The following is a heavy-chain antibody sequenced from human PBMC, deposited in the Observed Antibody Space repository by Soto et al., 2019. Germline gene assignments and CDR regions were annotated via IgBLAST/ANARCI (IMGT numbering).Heavy chain of an antibody. Sequence: GESLKISCRGSGYTFTDYWIVWVRQMPGKGLEWMGVIYPGDSKTKYSPSFQGQVTLSADKSITTAYLQWSSLKASDTAVYYCARAYCSGGSCYPQSHNWFDPWGQGTLVTVSS. V-gene: IGHV5-51*01. D-gene: IGHD2-15*01. CDR3: ARAYCSGGSCYPQSHNWFDP. CDR2: IYPGDSKT. CDR1: GYTFTDYW. J-gene: IGHJ5*02.